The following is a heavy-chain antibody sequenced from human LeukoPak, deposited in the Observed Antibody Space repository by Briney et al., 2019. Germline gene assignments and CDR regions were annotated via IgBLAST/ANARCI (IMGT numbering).Heavy chain of an antibody. CDR2: INPNSGGT. CDR3: ARGPPTYYYDSSGYYYANWFDP. D-gene: IGHD3-22*01. Sequence: ASVKVSCKASGYSFTGYYLHWVRQAPGQGLEWMGWINPNSGGTNYAQKFQGRVTMTRDTSISTAYMDLSSLRSDDTAVYYCARGPPTYYYDSSGYYYANWFDPWGQGTLVTVSS. V-gene: IGHV1-2*02. J-gene: IGHJ5*02. CDR1: GYSFTGYY.